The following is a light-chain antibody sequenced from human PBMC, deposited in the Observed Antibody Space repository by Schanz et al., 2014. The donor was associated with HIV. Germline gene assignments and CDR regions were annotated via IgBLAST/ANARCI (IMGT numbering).Light chain of an antibody. V-gene: IGKV1-39*01. Sequence: DIQMTQSPSSLSASVGDRVTITCRASQSLSFYLNWYQQKPGRAPKLLIYTASNLQSGVPSRFSGSGSGTDFTLTISSLQPEDFATYYCQQANSFPLTFGGGTKVEIK. CDR1: QSLSFY. CDR2: TAS. J-gene: IGKJ4*01. CDR3: QQANSFPLT.